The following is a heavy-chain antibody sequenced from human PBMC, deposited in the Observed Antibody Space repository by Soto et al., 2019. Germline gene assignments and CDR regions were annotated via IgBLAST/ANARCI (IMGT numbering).Heavy chain of an antibody. CDR3: AREGSGSSTSCDY. Sequence: VQLVESGGGLVQPGGSLRLSCAASGFNVSSTSMSWVRQAPGKGLEWVSVIYSGAGTHYAGSVKGRFTIYRDTSKNTLDLQMNSLRVEETAVYYCAREGSGSSTSCDYLGQGTLVTVSS. D-gene: IGHD2-2*01. CDR1: GFNVSSTS. CDR2: IYSGAGT. J-gene: IGHJ4*02. V-gene: IGHV3-66*01.